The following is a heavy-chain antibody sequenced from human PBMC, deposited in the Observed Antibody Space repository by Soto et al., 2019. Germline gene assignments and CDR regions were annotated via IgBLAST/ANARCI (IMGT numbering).Heavy chain of an antibody. D-gene: IGHD2-2*01. CDR1: GFTFSSYS. CDR2: ISSSSYI. J-gene: IGHJ4*02. Sequence: GGSLRLSCAASGFTFSSYSMNWVRQAPGKGLEWVSSISSSSYIYYADSVKGRFTISRDNAKNSLYLQMNSLRAEDTAVYYCARDSPVPAALDYWGQGTLVTVSS. CDR3: ARDSPVPAALDY. V-gene: IGHV3-21*01.